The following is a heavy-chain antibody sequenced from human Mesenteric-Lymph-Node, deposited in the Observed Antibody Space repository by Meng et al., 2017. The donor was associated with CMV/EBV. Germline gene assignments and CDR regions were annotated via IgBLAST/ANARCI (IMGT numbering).Heavy chain of an antibody. CDR2: INHSGST. D-gene: IGHD2-2*01. CDR3: ARGDIVVVPAALKVAYYFDY. J-gene: IGHJ4*02. V-gene: IGHV4-34*01. CDR1: SFSGYY. Sequence: SFSGYYWTWIRQPPGKGLEWIGEINHSGSTNYNPSLKSRATISVDTSKNQFSLRLSSVTAADTAVYYCARGDIVVVPAALKVAYYFDYWGQGTLVTVSS.